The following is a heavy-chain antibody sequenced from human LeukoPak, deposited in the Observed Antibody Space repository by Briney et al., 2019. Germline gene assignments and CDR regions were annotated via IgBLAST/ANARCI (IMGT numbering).Heavy chain of an antibody. V-gene: IGHV1-24*01. Sequence: ASVKVSCKVPGYTLTELSMHWVRQAPGKGLEWMGGFDPEDGETIYAQKFQGRVTMTEDTSTDTAYMELSSLRSEDTAVYYCARAFDLYSGNVPGEDYWGQGTLVTVSS. CDR2: FDPEDGET. CDR3: ARAFDLYSGNVPGEDY. CDR1: GYTLTELS. D-gene: IGHD1-26*01. J-gene: IGHJ4*02.